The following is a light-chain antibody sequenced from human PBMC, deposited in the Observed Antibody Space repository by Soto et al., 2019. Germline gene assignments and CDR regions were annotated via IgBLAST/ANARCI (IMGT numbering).Light chain of an antibody. CDR1: QSVSSSY. Sequence: EIVLTQSPGTLSFSPGERATLSCRASQSVSSSYLAWYQQKPGQAPRLLIYGASSRATGIPDRFSGSGSGTDFTLTISRLEPEDFAVYYCQQYNNWPWTFGQGTKVDNK. J-gene: IGKJ1*01. CDR2: GAS. V-gene: IGKV3-20*01. CDR3: QQYNNWPWT.